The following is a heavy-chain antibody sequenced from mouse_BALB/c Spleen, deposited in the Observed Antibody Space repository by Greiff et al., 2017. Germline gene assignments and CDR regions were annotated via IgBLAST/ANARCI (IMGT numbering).Heavy chain of an antibody. V-gene: IGHV2-9-2*01. CDR2: IWTGGGT. CDR1: GFSLTSYD. J-gene: IGHJ3*01. Sequence: VKLMESGPGLVAPSQSLSITCTVSGFSLTSYDISWIRQPPGKGLEWLGVIWTGGGTNYNSAFMSRLSISKDNSKSQVFLKMNSLQTDDTAIYYCVRGSHYDYDPAWFAYWGQGTLVTVSA. CDR3: VRGSHYDYDPAWFAY. D-gene: IGHD2-4*01.